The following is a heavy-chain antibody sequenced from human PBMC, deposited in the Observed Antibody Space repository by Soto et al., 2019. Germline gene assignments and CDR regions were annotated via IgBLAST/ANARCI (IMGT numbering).Heavy chain of an antibody. CDR1: GFTFSSYS. V-gene: IGHV3-64D*06. CDR2: IRNNGIST. D-gene: IGHD3-22*01. J-gene: IGHJ4*02. Sequence: GGSLRLSCSASGFTFSSYSMHWVRQAPGKGLEFVAVIRNNGISTYYADSVKGRFTISRDNSNNTVSLQMRSLRREEKAVYYCVKGGTSVSSAGFDYWGLGTLVTVSS. CDR3: VKGGTSVSSAGFDY.